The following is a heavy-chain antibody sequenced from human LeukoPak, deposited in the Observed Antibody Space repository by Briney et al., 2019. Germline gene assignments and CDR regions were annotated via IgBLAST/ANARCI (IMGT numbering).Heavy chain of an antibody. CDR3: AREGCSTSNCHVIGDDKWFDP. CDR2: INPYSGGT. J-gene: IGHJ5*02. V-gene: IGHV1-2*02. CDR1: GYIFTAYH. Sequence: GASVKVSCKASGYIFTAYHMHWVRQAPGQGLEWMGWINPYSGGTKYALKFQGRVTLTTDTSISTAYMDLSRLTSDDTAVYYRAREGCSTSNCHVIGDDKWFDPWGQGTLVTVSS. D-gene: IGHD2-2*01.